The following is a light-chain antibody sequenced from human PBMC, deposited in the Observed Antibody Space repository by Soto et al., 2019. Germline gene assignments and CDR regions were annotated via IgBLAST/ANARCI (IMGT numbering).Light chain of an antibody. CDR2: DAS. J-gene: IGKJ2*01. Sequence: DIQMTQSPSTLSASVGDRVTITCRASQSISSWLAWYQQKPGKAPKLLIYDASSLESGVPSRFSGSGSGTEFTLTINSLQPDDFATYYCQQYINYPYTFGQGTKVDIK. CDR1: QSISSW. V-gene: IGKV1-5*01. CDR3: QQYINYPYT.